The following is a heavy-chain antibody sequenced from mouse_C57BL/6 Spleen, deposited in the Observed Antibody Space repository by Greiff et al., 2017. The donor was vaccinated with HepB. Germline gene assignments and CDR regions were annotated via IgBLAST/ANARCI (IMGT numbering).Heavy chain of an antibody. Sequence: VQLQQPGAELVKPGASVKLSCKASGYTFTSYWLHWVKQRPGQGLEWIGMIHPNSGSTNYNEKFKSKATLTVDKSSSTAYMQLSSLTSEDSAVYYGAGLLPRYYAMDYWGQGTSVTVSS. CDR3: AGLLPRYYAMDY. D-gene: IGHD2-10*01. CDR1: GYTFTSYW. V-gene: IGHV1-64*01. CDR2: IHPNSGST. J-gene: IGHJ4*01.